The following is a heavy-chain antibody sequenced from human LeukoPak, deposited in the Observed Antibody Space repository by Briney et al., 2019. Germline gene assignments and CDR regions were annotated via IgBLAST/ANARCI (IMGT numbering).Heavy chain of an antibody. Sequence: PSETLSLTCAVSGGSFSGHYWNWIRQPPGKGLEWIGEINHGGSTNYNPSLKSRVTISVDTSKNQFSLKLSSVTAADTAVYYCARHDTGSDGDYGRSSWFDPWGQGTLVTVSS. J-gene: IGHJ5*02. CDR1: GGSFSGHY. CDR2: INHGGST. D-gene: IGHD4-17*01. CDR3: ARHDTGSDGDYGRSSWFDP. V-gene: IGHV4-34*01.